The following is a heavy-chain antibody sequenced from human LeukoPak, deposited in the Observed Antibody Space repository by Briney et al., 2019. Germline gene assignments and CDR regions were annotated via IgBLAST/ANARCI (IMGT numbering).Heavy chain of an antibody. D-gene: IGHD2-2*01. Sequence: ASVKVSCKVSGYTFTGYYMHWVRQAPGQGLEWMGWINPNSGGTNYAQKFQGRVTMTRDTSISTAYMELSRLRSDDTAVYYCARDLVVVPAAINWFDPWGQGTLVTVSS. CDR2: INPNSGGT. J-gene: IGHJ5*02. CDR1: GYTFTGYY. CDR3: ARDLVVVPAAINWFDP. V-gene: IGHV1-2*02.